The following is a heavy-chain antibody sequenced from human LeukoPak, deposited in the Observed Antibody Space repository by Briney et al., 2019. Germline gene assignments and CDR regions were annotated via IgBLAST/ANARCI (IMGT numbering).Heavy chain of an antibody. J-gene: IGHJ3*01. Sequence: PGGSLRLSCAASGFTFSSYSMNWVRQAPGKGLEWVSSIEGDGSGTYYADSVRGRFIVSRDNSKNTLFLQMNRLRAEDAAVYYCAKDSVSQNGIFDPFDVWGLGTLVTVSS. CDR2: IEGDGSGT. V-gene: IGHV3-23*03. D-gene: IGHD2-15*01. CDR1: GFTFSSYS. CDR3: AKDSVSQNGIFDPFDV.